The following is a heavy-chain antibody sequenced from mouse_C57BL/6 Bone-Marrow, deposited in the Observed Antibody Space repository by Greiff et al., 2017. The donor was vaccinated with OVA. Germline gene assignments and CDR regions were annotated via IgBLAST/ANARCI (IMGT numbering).Heavy chain of an antibody. V-gene: IGHV5-6*01. D-gene: IGHD1-1*01. CDR1: GFTFSSYG. CDR2: ISSGGSYT. CDR3: ARHGDYGSFFDY. J-gene: IGHJ2*01. Sequence: EVKLVESRGDLVKPGGSLKLSCAASGFTFSSYGMSWVRQTPDKRLEWVATISSGGSYTYYPDSVKGRFTISRDNAKNTLYLQMSSLKSEDTAMYYCARHGDYGSFFDYWGQGTTLTVSS.